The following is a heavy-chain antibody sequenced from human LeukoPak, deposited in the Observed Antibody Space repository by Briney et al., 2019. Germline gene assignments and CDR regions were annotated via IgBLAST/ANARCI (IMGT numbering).Heavy chain of an antibody. V-gene: IGHV1-46*01. Sequence: ASVKVSCKASGYTFTNSYIHWVRQAPGQGFQWMGLINPGGGSANYAQNFQGRLTMTRDTSTTTVYMELSGLRSEDTAIYYCARIRDGYNDAYDIWGQETVVTVPS. CDR1: GYTFTNSY. CDR2: INPGGGSA. CDR3: ARIRDGYNDAYDI. D-gene: IGHD5-24*01. J-gene: IGHJ3*02.